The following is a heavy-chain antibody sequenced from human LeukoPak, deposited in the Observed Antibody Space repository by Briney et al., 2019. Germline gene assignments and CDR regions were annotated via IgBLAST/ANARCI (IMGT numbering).Heavy chain of an antibody. Sequence: PGGSLRLSCAASGFTFSDYYMSWIRQAPGKGLEWVSYISSSGSTIYYADSVKGRFTISRDNAKNSLYLQMNSLRAEDTAVYYCARAPTYGVADNWFDPWGQGTLVTVSS. V-gene: IGHV3-11*04. CDR2: ISSSGSTI. CDR1: GFTFSDYY. D-gene: IGHD3-3*01. CDR3: ARAPTYGVADNWFDP. J-gene: IGHJ5*02.